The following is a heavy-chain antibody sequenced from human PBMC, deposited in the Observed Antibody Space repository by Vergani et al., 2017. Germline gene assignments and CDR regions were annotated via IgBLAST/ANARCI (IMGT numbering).Heavy chain of an antibody. D-gene: IGHD3-22*01. CDR3: AKGALIGYYYDTSGYGP. V-gene: IGHV3-23*01. Sequence: EVQLLESGGVLVQPGGSLRLSCVASGFTFSSYAMSWVRQAPGKGLEWVSSISGSGVSTYYADSVKGRFTISRDNSKNTLYLQMNSLRAEDTAVYYCAKGALIGYYYDTSGYGPWGQGTLVTVSS. J-gene: IGHJ5*02. CDR2: ISGSGVST. CDR1: GFTFSSYA.